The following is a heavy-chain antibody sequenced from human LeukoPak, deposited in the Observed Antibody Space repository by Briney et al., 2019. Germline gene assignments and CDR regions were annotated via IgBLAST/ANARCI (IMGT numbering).Heavy chain of an antibody. V-gene: IGHV3-21*01. CDR2: ISSSSTYI. D-gene: IGHD3-22*01. Sequence: GGSLRLSCAASGFTFSPYSMNWVRQAPGKGLEWVSSISSSSTYIFYADSMKGRFTISRDNAKNSLYLQMNSLRADDTAVYYCAREGAVYGSSGPPGAFDIWGQGTMVTVSS. CDR3: AREGAVYGSSGPPGAFDI. J-gene: IGHJ3*02. CDR1: GFTFSPYS.